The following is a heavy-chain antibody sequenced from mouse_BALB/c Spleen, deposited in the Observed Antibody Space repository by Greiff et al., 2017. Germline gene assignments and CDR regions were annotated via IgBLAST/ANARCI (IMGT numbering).Heavy chain of an antibody. CDR2: IYPGNSDT. V-gene: IGHV1-5*01. CDR1: GYTFTSYW. D-gene: IGHD1-2*01. Sequence: VQLQQSGTMLARPGASVKMSCKASGYTFTSYWMHWVKQRPGQGLEWIGAIYPGNSDTSYNQKFKGKAKLTAVTSTSTAYMELSSLTNEDSAVYYCTRDNYYGYYFDYWGQGTTLTVSS. J-gene: IGHJ2*01. CDR3: TRDNYYGYYFDY.